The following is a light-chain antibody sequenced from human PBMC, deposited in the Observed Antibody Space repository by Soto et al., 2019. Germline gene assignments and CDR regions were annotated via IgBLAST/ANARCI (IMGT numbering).Light chain of an antibody. CDR1: SSDIGGYNY. CDR2: EVN. Sequence: QSALTQPASVSGSPGQSVTISCTGTSSDIGGYNYVSWYQHHPGKAPKLMIYEVNKRPSGVPDRFSGSKSGNTASLTVSGLQAEDEADYYCSSYGGSSNLVFGGGTQLTVL. J-gene: IGLJ2*01. V-gene: IGLV2-8*01. CDR3: SSYGGSSNLV.